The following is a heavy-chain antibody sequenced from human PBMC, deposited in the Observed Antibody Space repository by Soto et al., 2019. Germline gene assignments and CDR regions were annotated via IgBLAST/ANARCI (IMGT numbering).Heavy chain of an antibody. Sequence: SSVTMSVTCTVAGGNISGYCLSWLRQPPGKGLEWIGYIYNIGSTNYNPSLRSRVTMSIDTSQEQFSLKLSSVTATDTAVYYCARHVNLPLAGTGFDSLGRGTLVTVSS. V-gene: IGHV4-59*08. CDR1: GGNISGYC. D-gene: IGHD6-19*01. J-gene: IGHJ4*02. CDR3: ARHVNLPLAGTGFDS. CDR2: IYNIGST.